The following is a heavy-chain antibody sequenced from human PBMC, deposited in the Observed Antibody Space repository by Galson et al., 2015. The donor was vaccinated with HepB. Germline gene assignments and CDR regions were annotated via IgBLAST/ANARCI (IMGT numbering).Heavy chain of an antibody. Sequence: SVKVSCKASGYTFTSYAMHWVRQAPGQRLEWMGWINAGNGNTKYSQKFQGRVTMTEDTSTDTAYMELSSLRSEDTAVYYCATDPYYYDSSGYGDYWGQGTLVTVSS. J-gene: IGHJ4*02. V-gene: IGHV1-3*01. CDR3: ATDPYYYDSSGYGDY. D-gene: IGHD3-22*01. CDR1: GYTFTSYA. CDR2: INAGNGNT.